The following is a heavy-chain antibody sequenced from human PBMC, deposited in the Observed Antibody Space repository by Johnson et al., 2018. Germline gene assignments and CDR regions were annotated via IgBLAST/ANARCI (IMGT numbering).Heavy chain of an antibody. D-gene: IGHD2-21*01. V-gene: IGHV4-4*07. CDR1: GGSISRYS. CDR2: IDHSGVT. Sequence: QVQLQESGPGLVKPSETLSLTCTVSGGSISRYSWTWIRQPPGKGLEYIGSIDHSGVTDFNPSLTSRVSMAVDSSKIHFSLNLNYVTAADAAVYYCVRGRLVELEYWGQGTLVIVSS. J-gene: IGHJ4*02. CDR3: VRGRLVELEY.